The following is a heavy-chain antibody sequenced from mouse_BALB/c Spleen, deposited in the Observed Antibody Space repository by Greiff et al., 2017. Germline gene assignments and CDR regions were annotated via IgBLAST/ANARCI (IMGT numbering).Heavy chain of an antibody. CDR2: ISSGGSYT. CDR1: GFTFSSYT. J-gene: IGHJ4*01. V-gene: IGHV5-6-4*01. Sequence: EVQGVESGGGLVKPGGSLKLSCAASGFTFSSYTMSWVRQTPEKRLEWVATISSGGSYTYYPDSVKGRFTISRDNAKNTLYLQMSSLKSEDTAMYYCTRAYFFYAMDYWGQGTSVTVSS. CDR3: TRAYFFYAMDY.